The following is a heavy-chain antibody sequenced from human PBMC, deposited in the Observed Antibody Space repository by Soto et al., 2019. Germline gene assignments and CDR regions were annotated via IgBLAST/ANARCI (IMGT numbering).Heavy chain of an antibody. CDR3: AREEHYDILTGYFPPFDY. CDR1: GFTFGSYW. J-gene: IGHJ4*02. CDR2: IKQDGSEK. V-gene: IGHV3-7*03. D-gene: IGHD3-9*01. Sequence: PGGSLRLSCAASGFTFGSYWMSWVRQAPGKGLEWVANIKQDGSEKYYVDSVKGRFTISRDNAKNSLYLQMDSLRAEDTAVYYCAREEHYDILTGYFPPFDYWGQGTLVTVSS.